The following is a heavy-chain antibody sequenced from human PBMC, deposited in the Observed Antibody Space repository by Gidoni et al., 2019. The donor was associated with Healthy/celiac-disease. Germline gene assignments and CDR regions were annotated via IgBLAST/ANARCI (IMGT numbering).Heavy chain of an antibody. CDR2: ISAYNGNT. Sequence: QVQLVQSGAEVKKPGASVKVSCKASGYTFTISGISWVRQAPGQGLEWMGWISAYNGNTKYAQKLQGRVTMTTDTSTSTAYMELRSLRSDDTAVYYCARPGDDFWSGYFGAFDIWGQGTMVTVSS. CDR3: ARPGDDFWSGYFGAFDI. CDR1: GYTFTISG. J-gene: IGHJ3*02. D-gene: IGHD3-3*01. V-gene: IGHV1-18*01.